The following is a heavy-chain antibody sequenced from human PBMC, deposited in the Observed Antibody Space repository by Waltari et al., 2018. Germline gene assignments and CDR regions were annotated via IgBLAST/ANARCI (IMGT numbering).Heavy chain of an antibody. CDR1: GYTFTSYG. D-gene: IGHD3-3*01. CDR2: ISAYNGNT. J-gene: IGHJ6*02. CDR3: ARDAPYFGVVISEVRHGMDV. Sequence: QVQLVQSGAEVKKPGASVKVSCKASGYTFTSYGISWVRQAPGQGLEWMGWISAYNGNTNYAQKLQGRVTMTTDTSTSTAYMELRSLRSDDTAVYYCARDAPYFGVVISEVRHGMDVWGQGTTVTVSS. V-gene: IGHV1-18*01.